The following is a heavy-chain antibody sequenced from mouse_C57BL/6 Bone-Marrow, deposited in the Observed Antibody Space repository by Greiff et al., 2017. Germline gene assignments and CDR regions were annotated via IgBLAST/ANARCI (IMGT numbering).Heavy chain of an antibody. CDR3: AKGGYYVSPPFAY. D-gene: IGHD1-1*01. CDR1: GFSLTSYG. CDR2: IWGDGST. V-gene: IGHV2-3*01. J-gene: IGHJ3*01. Sequence: QVQLKESGPGLVAPSQSLSITCTVSGFSLTSYGVSWVRQPPGKGLEWLGVIWGDGSTNYHSALISSLRISKENSKSQVFLKLNSLQTDDTAAYYCAKGGYYVSPPFAYWGQGTLVTVSA.